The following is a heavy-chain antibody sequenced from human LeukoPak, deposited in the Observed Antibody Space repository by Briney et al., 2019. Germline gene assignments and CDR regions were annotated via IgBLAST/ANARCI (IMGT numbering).Heavy chain of an antibody. V-gene: IGHV3-30-3*01. CDR1: GFTFSSYA. CDR3: ASFPRYSSSGETDYYYYYYMDV. D-gene: IGHD6-6*01. Sequence: GTSLRLSCAASGFTFSSYAMHWVRQAPGKGLEWVAVISYDGSNEYYADSVKGRFTISRDNAKNSLYLQMNSLRAEDTAVYYCASFPRYSSSGETDYYYYYYMDVWGKGTTVTVSS. J-gene: IGHJ6*03. CDR2: ISYDGSNE.